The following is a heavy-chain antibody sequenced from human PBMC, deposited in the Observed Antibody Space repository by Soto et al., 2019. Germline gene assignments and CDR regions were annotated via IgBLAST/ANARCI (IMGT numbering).Heavy chain of an antibody. V-gene: IGHV1-69*19. CDR1: GGTFNTYA. D-gene: IGHD3-10*01. Sequence: QVQLVQSGAEMKKPGSSVKVSCQSSGGTFNTYAMNWVRQAPGQGPEWMGDISPMFGAANYAPKFQGRVTITAVESTGTSYMQLSSWTSEDTALYFCAREVQVHTPAFGYWGQGTLVTVSS. J-gene: IGHJ4*02. CDR2: ISPMFGAA. CDR3: AREVQVHTPAFGY.